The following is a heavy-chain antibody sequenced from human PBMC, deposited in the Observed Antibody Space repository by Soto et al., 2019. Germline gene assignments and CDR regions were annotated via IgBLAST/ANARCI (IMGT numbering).Heavy chain of an antibody. D-gene: IGHD4-17*01. CDR3: ASQEAEYGDLPFDY. Sequence: QVQLVQSGAEVKKPGASVKVSCKASGYTFTSYGISWVRQAPGQGLEWMGWISAYNGNTNYAQKLQGRDTMTTDTSTSTAYMELRSLRSDDTDVYYWASQEAEYGDLPFDYWGQGTLVTVSS. CDR1: GYTFTSYG. J-gene: IGHJ4*02. V-gene: IGHV1-18*01. CDR2: ISAYNGNT.